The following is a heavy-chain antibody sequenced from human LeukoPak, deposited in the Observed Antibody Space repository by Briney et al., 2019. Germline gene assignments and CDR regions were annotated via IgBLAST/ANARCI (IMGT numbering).Heavy chain of an antibody. CDR1: GFTFSDYY. CDR3: ARESGYDSSGYYYGPPGY. CDR2: ISSSGSTI. V-gene: IGHV3-11*01. J-gene: IGHJ4*02. Sequence: KTGGSLRLSCAASGFTFSDYYMSWIRQAPGKGLEWVSYISSSGSTIYYAGSVKGRFTISRDNAKNSLYLQMNSLRAEDTAVYYCARESGYDSSGYYYGPPGYWGQGTLVTVSS. D-gene: IGHD3-22*01.